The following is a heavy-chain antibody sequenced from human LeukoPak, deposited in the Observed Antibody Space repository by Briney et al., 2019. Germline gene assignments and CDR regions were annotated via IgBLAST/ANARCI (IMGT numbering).Heavy chain of an antibody. V-gene: IGHV3-30*18. Sequence: PGGSLRLSCAASGFTFSSYGMHWVRQAPGKGLEWVAVISYDGSNKYYADSVKGRFTISRDNSKNTLYLQMNNLRAEDTAVYYCAKERLYCSGGSCSRIYYYYGMDVWGQGTTVTVSS. CDR2: ISYDGSNK. D-gene: IGHD2-15*01. CDR3: AKERLYCSGGSCSRIYYYYGMDV. CDR1: GFTFSSYG. J-gene: IGHJ6*02.